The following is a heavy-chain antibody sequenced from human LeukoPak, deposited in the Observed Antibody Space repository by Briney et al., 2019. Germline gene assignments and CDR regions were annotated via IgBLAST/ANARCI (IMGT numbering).Heavy chain of an antibody. Sequence: SETLSLTCAVYGGSFSGYYWSWIRQPPGKGLEWIGEINHSGSTNYNPSPKSRVTISVDTSENQFSLKLSSVTAADTAVYYCARGSRGYYGSGRQNWFDPWGQGTLVTVSS. CDR1: GGSFSGYY. CDR2: INHSGST. V-gene: IGHV4-34*01. J-gene: IGHJ5*02. CDR3: ARGSRGYYGSGRQNWFDP. D-gene: IGHD3-10*01.